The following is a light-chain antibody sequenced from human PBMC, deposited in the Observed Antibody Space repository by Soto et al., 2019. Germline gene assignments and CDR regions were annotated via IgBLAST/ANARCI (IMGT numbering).Light chain of an antibody. V-gene: IGKV1-27*01. J-gene: IGKJ3*01. CDR2: AAS. CDR1: QDINNY. Sequence: DIQMTQSPSSLSASVGDRVTITCRASQDINNYLAWYQQKPGKPPKLLIYAASTLQSGVPSRLSGGGSGTEFTLTINSLQPEDVATYYCQRYNNGPPVTFGPGTKV. CDR3: QRYNNGPPVT.